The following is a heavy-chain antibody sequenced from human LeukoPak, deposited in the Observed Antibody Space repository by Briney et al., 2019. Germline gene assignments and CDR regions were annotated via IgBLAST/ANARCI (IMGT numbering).Heavy chain of an antibody. CDR2: IYWNDDK. CDR1: GFPLSTNEVG. D-gene: IGHD3-10*01. CDR3: ARSSRRRVWFGEFSHWFDP. Sequence: ESGPTLVKPTQTLTLTCTFSGFPLSTNEVGVGWIRQPPGKALEWLALIYWNDDKRYSPSLRSRLTITKDTSKNQVVLRMTTMDPVDTATYYCARSSRRRVWFGEFSHWFDPWGQGTLVTVSS. V-gene: IGHV2-5*01. J-gene: IGHJ5*02.